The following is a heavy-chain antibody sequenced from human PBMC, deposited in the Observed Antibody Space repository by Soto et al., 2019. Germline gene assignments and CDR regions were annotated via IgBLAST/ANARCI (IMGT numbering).Heavy chain of an antibody. CDR2: IYPHDSDT. J-gene: IGHJ6*02. Sequence: GESLKISCEGSGYNFHTYWIAWVRQMPGKGLEWMGFIYPHDSDTIYSPSFRGRVTISADKSINTAYLQWTSLKASDTAMHYCARPTDYHYGMEVWGQGTTVTVSS. V-gene: IGHV5-51*01. CDR3: ARPTDYHYGMEV. D-gene: IGHD4-17*01. CDR1: GYNFHTYW.